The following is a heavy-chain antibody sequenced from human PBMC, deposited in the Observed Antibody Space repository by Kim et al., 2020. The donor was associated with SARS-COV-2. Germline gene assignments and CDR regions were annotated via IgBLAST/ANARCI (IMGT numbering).Heavy chain of an antibody. Sequence: GGSLRLSCAASGFTFGDYAMHWVRQAPGKGLEWVSGISWNSGSIGYADSVKGRFTISRDNAKNSLYLQMNSLRAEDTALYYCAKGLRGQLYYGSMSGMDVWGQGTTVTVSS. CDR1: GFTFGDYA. D-gene: IGHD3-10*01. V-gene: IGHV3-9*01. CDR2: ISWNSGSI. J-gene: IGHJ6*02. CDR3: AKGLRGQLYYGSMSGMDV.